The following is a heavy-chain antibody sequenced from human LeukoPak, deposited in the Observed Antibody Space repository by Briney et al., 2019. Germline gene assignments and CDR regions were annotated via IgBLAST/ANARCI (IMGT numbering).Heavy chain of an antibody. CDR2: IKTDGGST. J-gene: IGHJ6*02. D-gene: IGHD1-1*01. V-gene: IGHV3-74*01. Sequence: GGSLRLSCAASGFTFSSYRMHWVRQAPGKGLVWVSLIKTDGGSTSYADSVKGRFTISRDNAKNTLYLLMNSLRAEDTAVYYCARDEGTYGTDVWGQGTTVTVSS. CDR3: ARDEGTYGTDV. CDR1: GFTFSSYR.